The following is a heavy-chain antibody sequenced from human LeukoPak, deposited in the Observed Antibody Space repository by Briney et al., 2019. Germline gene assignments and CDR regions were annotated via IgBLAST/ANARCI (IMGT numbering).Heavy chain of an antibody. D-gene: IGHD3-22*01. CDR2: IYYNGST. Sequence: SGTLSLTCTVSGASIISSYWSWVRPPPRKKLEWIGYIYYNGSTNSNPSLKSRVTISVDTSKNQFSLKLSSVTAADTAVYYCVRGNYDNRGYSNAFDIWGQGAMVTVSS. CDR1: GASIISSY. J-gene: IGHJ3*02. CDR3: VRGNYDNRGYSNAFDI. V-gene: IGHV4-59*01.